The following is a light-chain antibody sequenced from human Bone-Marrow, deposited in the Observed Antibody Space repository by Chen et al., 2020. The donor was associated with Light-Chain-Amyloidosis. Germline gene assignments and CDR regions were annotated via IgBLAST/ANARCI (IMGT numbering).Light chain of an antibody. V-gene: IGLV3-21*02. Sequence: SYVLTQPSSVSVAPGQTATLACGGNNIGSTSVHWYQQTPGQAPLLVVYDDSDRPSGIPERLSGSNSGNTATLTISRVEAGDEADYYCQVWDRSSDRPVFGGGTKLTVI. CDR3: QVWDRSSDRPV. CDR2: DDS. CDR1: NIGSTS. J-gene: IGLJ3*02.